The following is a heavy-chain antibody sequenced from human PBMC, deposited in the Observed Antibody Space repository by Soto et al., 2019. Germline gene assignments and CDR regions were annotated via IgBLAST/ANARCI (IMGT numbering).Heavy chain of an antibody. CDR2: IYSGGST. CDR3: ARVEYSSSWYEHNWFDP. J-gene: IGHJ5*02. Sequence: EVQLVESGGGLVQPGGSLRLSCAASGFTVSSNYMSWVRQAPGKGLEWVSVIYSGGSTYYADSVKGRFTISRHNSKNTLYLQMNSLRAEDTAVYYCARVEYSSSWYEHNWFDPWGQGTLVTVSS. V-gene: IGHV3-53*04. D-gene: IGHD6-13*01. CDR1: GFTVSSNY.